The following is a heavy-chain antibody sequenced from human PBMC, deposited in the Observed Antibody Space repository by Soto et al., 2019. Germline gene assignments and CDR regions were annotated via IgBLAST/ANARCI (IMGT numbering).Heavy chain of an antibody. CDR2: IYPGDSDT. J-gene: IGHJ4*02. CDR1: GYSFTSYW. V-gene: IGHV5-51*01. CDR3: ARHTTPPRSCSGGSCYPSWLQDY. D-gene: IGHD2-15*01. Sequence: GESLKISCKGSGYSFTSYWIGWVRQMPGKGLEWMGIIYPGDSDTRYSPSFQGQVTISADKSISTAYLQWSSLKASDTAMYYCARHTTPPRSCSGGSCYPSWLQDYWGQGTLVTVSS.